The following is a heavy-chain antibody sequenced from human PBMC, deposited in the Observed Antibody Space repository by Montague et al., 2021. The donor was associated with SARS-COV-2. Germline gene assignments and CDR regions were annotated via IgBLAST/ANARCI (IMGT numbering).Heavy chain of an antibody. V-gene: IGHV4-34*01. CDR3: ARGRRPVVVPGAGPAGRAFDI. D-gene: IGHD2-2*01. CDR2: VIQSGTT. CDR1: RRSFSSEY. J-gene: IGHJ3*02. Sequence: SETLSLTCTGYRRSFSSEYRGWIGKPQGKTPDTVAEVIQSGTTIYNPSVKSGVTISEDTSKNQFYLRLNSVTAADTAVYYCARGRRPVVVPGAGPAGRAFDIWGQGTMVTVSS.